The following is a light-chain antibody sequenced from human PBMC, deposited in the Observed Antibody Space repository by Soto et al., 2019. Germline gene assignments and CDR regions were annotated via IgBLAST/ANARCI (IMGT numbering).Light chain of an antibody. Sequence: QSVLTQPASVSGSPGQSITISCTGTSSDVGGYEYVSWYQQHPGKAPKLMIYDVSTRPSGVSNRFSGSKSGNTASLTISGLQAEDEYDYYCSSYTSISTRYVFGTGTKLTVL. V-gene: IGLV2-14*01. CDR2: DVS. CDR3: SSYTSISTRYV. CDR1: SSDVGGYEY. J-gene: IGLJ1*01.